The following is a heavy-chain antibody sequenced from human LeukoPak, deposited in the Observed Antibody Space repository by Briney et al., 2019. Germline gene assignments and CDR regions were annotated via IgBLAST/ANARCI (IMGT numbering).Heavy chain of an antibody. CDR1: GFRFSGYV. D-gene: IGHD1-26*01. J-gene: IGHJ4*02. V-gene: IGHV3-23*01. CDR2: IDFSDDGAS. CDR3: ARVDSGNYDY. Sequence: GGSLRLSCAASGFRFSGYVMSWVRQAPGKGLEYVSSIDFSDDGASYYADSVKGRFTISRDNSKNTLFLQMNSLRVEDTAFYYCARVDSGNYDYWGQGTLLTVSS.